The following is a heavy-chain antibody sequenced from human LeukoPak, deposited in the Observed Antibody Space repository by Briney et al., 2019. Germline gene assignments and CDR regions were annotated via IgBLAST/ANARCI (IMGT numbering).Heavy chain of an antibody. J-gene: IGHJ4*02. Sequence: GGSLRLSCAAPGFTFSSYWMSWVRQAPGKGLEWVANIKQDGSEKYYVDSVKGRFTISRDNAKNSLYLQMNSLRAEDTAVYYCARGRFGLSFFDYWGQGTLVTVSS. V-gene: IGHV3-7*01. CDR3: ARGRFGLSFFDY. CDR1: GFTFSSYW. CDR2: IKQDGSEK. D-gene: IGHD3-3*01.